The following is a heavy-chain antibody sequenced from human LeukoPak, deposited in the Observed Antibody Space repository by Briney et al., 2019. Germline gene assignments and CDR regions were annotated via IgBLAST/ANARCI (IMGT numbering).Heavy chain of an antibody. CDR3: ARTGYCTNGVCYTARAFDY. CDR2: INACNGNT. J-gene: IGHJ4*02. D-gene: IGHD2-8*01. V-gene: IGHV1-3*01. CDR1: GYTLTSYA. Sequence: ASVKVSCKASGYTLTSYAMHWVRQAPGQRLEWMGWINACNGNTKYSQKFQGRVTITRDTSASTAYMELSSLRSEDTAVYYCARTGYCTNGVCYTARAFDYWGQGTLVTVSS.